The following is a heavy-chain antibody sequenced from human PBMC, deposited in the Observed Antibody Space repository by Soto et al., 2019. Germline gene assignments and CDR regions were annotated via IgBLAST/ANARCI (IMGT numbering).Heavy chain of an antibody. CDR2: IYDGGST. CDR1: GGSISNVNDC. D-gene: IGHD7-27*01. CDR3: ARGPSGDKVDY. V-gene: IGHV4-30-4*01. Sequence: QVQLQESGPGLVKPSETLSLTCTVSGGSISNVNDCWSWIRQSPDKGLEWIGYIYDGGSTYNNPSLKSRMTISVDTSTNQFSLKLSSVSVADTAVYYCARGPSGDKVDYWGQGSLVTVSS. J-gene: IGHJ4*02.